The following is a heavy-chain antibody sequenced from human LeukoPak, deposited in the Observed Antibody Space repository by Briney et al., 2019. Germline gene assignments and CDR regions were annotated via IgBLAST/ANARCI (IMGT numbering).Heavy chain of an antibody. V-gene: IGHV1-18*04. CDR1: GYTFTGYY. D-gene: IGHD3-22*01. CDR3: ARMSYYDSSGDNWFDP. CDR2: ISAYNGNT. Sequence: GASVKVSCKASGYTFTGYYMHWVRQAPGQGLEWMGWISAYNGNTNYAQKLQGRVTMTTDTSTSTAYMELRSLRSEDTAVYYCARMSYYDSSGDNWFDPWGQGTLVTVSS. J-gene: IGHJ5*02.